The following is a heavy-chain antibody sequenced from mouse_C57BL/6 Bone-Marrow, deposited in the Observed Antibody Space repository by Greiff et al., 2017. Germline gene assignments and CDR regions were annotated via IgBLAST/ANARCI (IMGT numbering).Heavy chain of an antibody. V-gene: IGHV1-81*01. J-gene: IGHJ3*01. CDR3: ARSVAWFAY. CDR1: GYTFTSYG. CDR2: IYPRSGNT. Sequence: VQRVESGAELARPGASVKLSCKASGYTFTSYGISWVKQRTGQGLEWIGEIYPRSGNTYYNEKFKGKATLTADKSSSTAYMELRSLTSEDSAVYFWARSVAWFAYWGQGTLVTVSA. D-gene: IGHD1-1*01.